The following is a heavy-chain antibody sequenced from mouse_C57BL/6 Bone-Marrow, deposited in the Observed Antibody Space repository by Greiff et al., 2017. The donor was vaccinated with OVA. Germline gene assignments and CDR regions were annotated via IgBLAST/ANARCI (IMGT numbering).Heavy chain of an antibody. CDR3: ARQGFLDY. V-gene: IGHV1-50*01. Sequence: VKLQQPGAELVKPGASVKLSCKASGYTFTSYWMPWVKQRPGQGLEWIGEIDPSDSYTNYNQKFKGKATLTVDTSSSTAYMQLSRLAAEDSAVYYCARQGFLDYWGQGTTLTVSS. CDR2: IDPSDSYT. CDR1: GYTFTSYW. J-gene: IGHJ2*01.